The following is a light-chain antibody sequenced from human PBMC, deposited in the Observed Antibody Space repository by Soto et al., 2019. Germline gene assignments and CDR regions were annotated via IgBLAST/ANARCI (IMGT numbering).Light chain of an antibody. V-gene: IGKV1-5*03. J-gene: IGKJ1*01. CDR1: QSISSW. CDR2: KAS. CDR3: QQYNSYSWT. Sequence: DIHMTQSPSTLPASVGDRVTITCRASQSISSWLAWYQQKPGKAPKLLIYKASSLESGVPSRFSGSGSGTEFTLTISSLQPDDFATYYCQQYNSYSWTFGQGTKVDIK.